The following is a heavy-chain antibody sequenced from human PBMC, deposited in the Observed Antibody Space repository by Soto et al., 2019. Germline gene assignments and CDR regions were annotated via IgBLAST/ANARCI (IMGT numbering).Heavy chain of an antibody. CDR1: GFTVSSNY. J-gene: IGHJ4*01. Sequence: GGSLRLSCAASGFTVSSNYMSWVRQAPGKGLAWVSAIGTDGNTYYANSVKGRFTISGDNSRTTLYLQMNSLRVEDTALYYCVRNDPGTPPFDNWGQGTLVAVSA. CDR3: VRNDPGTPPFDN. V-gene: IGHV3-53*01. CDR2: IGTDGNT. D-gene: IGHD2-15*01.